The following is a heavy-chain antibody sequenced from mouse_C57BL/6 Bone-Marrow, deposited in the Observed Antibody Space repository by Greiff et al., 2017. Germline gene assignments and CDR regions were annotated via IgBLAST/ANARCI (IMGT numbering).Heavy chain of an antibody. J-gene: IGHJ3*01. D-gene: IGHD1-1*01. V-gene: IGHV1-62-2*01. Sequence: QVQLQQSGAELVKPGASVKLSCKASGYTFTEYTIHWVKQRSGQGLEWNGWFYPGSGSIKYNEKFKDKATLTADKSSSTVYMELSRLTSEDSAVYFCARHGDPYYYYGSSRFAYWGQGTLVTVSA. CDR1: GYTFTEYT. CDR2: FYPGSGSI. CDR3: ARHGDPYYYYGSSRFAY.